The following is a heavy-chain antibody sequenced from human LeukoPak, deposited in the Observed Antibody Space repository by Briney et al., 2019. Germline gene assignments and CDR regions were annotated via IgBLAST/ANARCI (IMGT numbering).Heavy chain of an antibody. CDR3: AKDSRYH. CDR2: ISGSGVTT. J-gene: IGHJ4*02. CDR1: GFIFSNYA. Sequence: PGGSLRLSCAASGFIFSNYAMSWVRQAPGKGLEWVSSISGSGVTTYYADSVKGRFTISRGSSKNTLYLQMNSLRAEDTAIYYCAKDSRYHGGQGTLVTVSS. D-gene: IGHD1-14*01. V-gene: IGHV3-23*01.